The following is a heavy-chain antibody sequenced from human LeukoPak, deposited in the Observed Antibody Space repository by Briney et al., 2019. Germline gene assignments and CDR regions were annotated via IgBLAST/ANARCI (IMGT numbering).Heavy chain of an antibody. V-gene: IGHV1-69*05. CDR3: ARLAGYYDSSGYLDY. Sequence: ASVKVSCKASGGTFSNYAISWVRQAPGQGLEWMGRIIPIFGTANYAQKFQGRVTITTDESTSTAYMELSSLRSEDTAVYYCARLAGYYDSSGYLDYWGQGTLVTVSS. CDR1: GGTFSNYA. J-gene: IGHJ4*02. D-gene: IGHD3-22*01. CDR2: IIPIFGTA.